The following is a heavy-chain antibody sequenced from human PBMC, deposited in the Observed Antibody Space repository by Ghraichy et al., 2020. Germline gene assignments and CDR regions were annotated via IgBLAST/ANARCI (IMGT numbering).Heavy chain of an antibody. CDR2: INHSGST. V-gene: IGHV4-34*01. Sequence: SETLSLTCAVYGGSFSGYYWSWIRQPPGKGLEWIGEINHSGSTNYNPSLKSRVTISVDTSKNQFSLKLSSVTAADTAVYYCARGLRRYCSSTSCYSSDYYYYGMDVWGQGTTVTVSS. J-gene: IGHJ6*02. CDR3: ARGLRRYCSSTSCYSSDYYYYGMDV. D-gene: IGHD2-2*01. CDR1: GGSFSGYY.